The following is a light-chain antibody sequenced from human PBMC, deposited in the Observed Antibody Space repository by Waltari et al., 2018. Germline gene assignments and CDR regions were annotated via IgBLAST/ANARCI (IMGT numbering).Light chain of an antibody. CDR2: RNN. Sequence: QSVLTPPPSASGTPGQRVTISGSGTTSNIGRNYVYWYQQFPGTAPKLLVYRNNERPSGVPDRISGSKSGTSASLAISGLRSEDEADYYCATWDGSLTAWVFGGGTKVTVL. CDR3: ATWDGSLTAWV. CDR1: TSNIGRNY. J-gene: IGLJ3*02. V-gene: IGLV1-47*01.